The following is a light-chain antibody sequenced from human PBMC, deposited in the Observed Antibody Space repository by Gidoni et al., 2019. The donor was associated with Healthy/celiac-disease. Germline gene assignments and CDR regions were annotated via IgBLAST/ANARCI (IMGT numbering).Light chain of an antibody. V-gene: IGKV1-5*03. J-gene: IGKJ1*01. CDR1: ISSW. CDR2: KAS. Sequence: ISSWLAWYQQKPGKAPKLLIYKASSLESGVPSRFSGSGSGTEFTLTISSLQPDDFATYYCQQYNSYPWTFGQGTKVEIK. CDR3: QQYNSYPWT.